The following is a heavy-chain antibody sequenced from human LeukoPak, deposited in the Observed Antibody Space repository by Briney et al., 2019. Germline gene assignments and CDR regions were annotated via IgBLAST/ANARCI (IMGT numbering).Heavy chain of an antibody. CDR2: IYYSGST. CDR3: ARHDCNGGSCPEAYYFDY. D-gene: IGHD2-15*01. CDR1: GGSISSSSYY. V-gene: IGHV4-39*01. J-gene: IGHJ4*02. Sequence: SETLSLTCTVSGGSISSSSYYWGWIRQPPGKGLEWIGSIYYSGSTYYNPSLKSRVTISVDTSKNQFSLKLSSVTAADTAVYYCARHDCNGGSCPEAYYFDYWGQGTLVTVSS.